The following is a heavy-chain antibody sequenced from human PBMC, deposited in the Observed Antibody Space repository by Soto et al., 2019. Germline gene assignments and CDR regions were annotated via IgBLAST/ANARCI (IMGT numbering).Heavy chain of an antibody. CDR2: IYYSGST. CDR3: ARTRRPERGNTYGPYDY. D-gene: IGHD5-18*01. J-gene: IGHJ4*02. V-gene: IGHV4-39*01. CDR1: GGSISSSSYY. Sequence: SETLSLTCTVCGGSISSSSYYWGWIRQPPGKGLEWIGSIYYSGSTYYNPSLKSRVTISVDTSKNQFSLKLSSVTAADTAVYYCARTRRPERGNTYGPYDYWGQGTLVTVSS.